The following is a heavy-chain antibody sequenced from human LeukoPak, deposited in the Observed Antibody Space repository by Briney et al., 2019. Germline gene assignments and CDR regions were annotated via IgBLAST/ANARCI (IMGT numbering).Heavy chain of an antibody. V-gene: IGHV1-46*01. D-gene: IGHD4-17*01. J-gene: IGHJ4*02. CDR3: ARAVTVGDNPTGY. CDR2: INPSGGST. CDR1: GYIFTSYP. Sequence: GASVKVSCKASGYIFTSYPIHWVRQAPGQGLEWMGIINPSGGSTSYAQKFQGRVTMTRDTSTSTVYMELSSLRSEDTAVYYCARAVTVGDNPTGYWGQGTLVTVPS.